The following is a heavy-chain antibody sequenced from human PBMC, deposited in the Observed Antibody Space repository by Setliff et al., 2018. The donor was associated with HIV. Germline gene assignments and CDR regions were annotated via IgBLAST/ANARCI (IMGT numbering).Heavy chain of an antibody. V-gene: IGHV4-38-2*02. CDR2: IDASANT. J-gene: IGHJ4*02. CDR1: GSSISSNYY. Sequence: SETLSLTCTVSGSSISSNYYWAWIRQAPGKGLEWIGCIDASANTYYIPSLKSRATISIDTSKNQLSLKLRSVTAADTAVYYCARGVRDNSGWSSYYFDYWGQGTLVTVSS. CDR3: ARGVRDNSGWSSYYFDY. D-gene: IGHD6-19*01.